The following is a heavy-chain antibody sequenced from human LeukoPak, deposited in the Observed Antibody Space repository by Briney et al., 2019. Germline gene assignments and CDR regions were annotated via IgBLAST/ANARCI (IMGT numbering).Heavy chain of an antibody. V-gene: IGHV3-23*01. CDR3: AKVAKYYYGSETYYFFEH. CDR1: GFTFNNYA. D-gene: IGHD3-10*01. Sequence: GGSLRLSCAASGFTFNNYAMSWVRQAPGKGLEWVSVISGSGGSTYYADSVKGRFTISRDNSKNTLYLQMNSLRVEDTAVYYCAKVAKYYYGSETYYFFEHWGQGTPVTASS. J-gene: IGHJ4*02. CDR2: ISGSGGST.